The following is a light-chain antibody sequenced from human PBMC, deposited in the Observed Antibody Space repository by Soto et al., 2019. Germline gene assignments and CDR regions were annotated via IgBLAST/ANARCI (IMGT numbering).Light chain of an antibody. J-gene: IGKJ2*01. CDR2: NGP. CDR3: LQNAISPHT. CDR1: QTVGNNY. V-gene: IGKV3-20*01. Sequence: EIVLTQSPGTLSLSPGERATLSCRASQTVGNNYLAWFQQKPGQAPRLLIYNGPRRATGIPDRFSGSGSGTDFTLTISRLEPEDFAVYYCLQNAISPHTFGQGTTLEIK.